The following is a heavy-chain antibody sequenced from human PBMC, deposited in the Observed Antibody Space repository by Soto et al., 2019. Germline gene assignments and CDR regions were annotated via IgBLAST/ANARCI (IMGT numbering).Heavy chain of an antibody. CDR2: IYHSGST. V-gene: IGHV4-4*02. D-gene: IGHD3-10*01. Sequence: QVQLQESGPGLVKPSGTLSLTCAVSGGSISSSNWWRWVRQPPGKGLEWIGEIYHSGSTNYNPSRPSRVTISVDKAGNQFSLKLSSVTAADMAVYSCARRWGEGRVDYWGQGTLVTVSS. J-gene: IGHJ4*02. CDR1: GGSISSSNW. CDR3: ARRWGEGRVDY.